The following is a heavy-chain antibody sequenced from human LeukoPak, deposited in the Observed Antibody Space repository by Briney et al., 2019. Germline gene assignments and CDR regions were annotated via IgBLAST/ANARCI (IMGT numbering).Heavy chain of an antibody. CDR3: ARSVQQPGYFDL. D-gene: IGHD6-13*01. Sequence: SVKVSCKASGGTFSSYAISWVRQAPGQGLEWMGGIIPIFGTANYAQKFQGRVTITADESTSTAYMELSSLRSEDTAVYYCARSVQQPGYFDLWGRGTLVTVSS. V-gene: IGHV1-69*13. CDR2: IIPIFGTA. J-gene: IGHJ2*01. CDR1: GGTFSSYA.